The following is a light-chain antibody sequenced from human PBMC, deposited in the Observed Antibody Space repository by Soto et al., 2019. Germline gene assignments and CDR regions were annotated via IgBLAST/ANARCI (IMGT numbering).Light chain of an antibody. CDR3: QQRSDWPMP. CDR1: QSVSNY. CDR2: EAS. Sequence: EIVLTQSPATLSLSLGERATLSCRASQSVSNYLAWYQQKPGQAPRLLIYEASNRATGIPARFSGSGSGTDFTLTISSLEPEDFAVYYCQQRSDWPMPFGQGTRLDIK. V-gene: IGKV3-11*01. J-gene: IGKJ5*01.